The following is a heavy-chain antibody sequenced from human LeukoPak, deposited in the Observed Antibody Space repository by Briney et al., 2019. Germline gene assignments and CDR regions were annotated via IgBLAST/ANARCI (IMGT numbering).Heavy chain of an antibody. Sequence: ASVKVSCKASGYTFTSYDINWVRQATGRGLEWMGWMNPNSGNTGYAQKFQGRVTMTRNTSISTAYMELSSLRSEDTAVYYCARVSTIFGVVIPYYYYGMDVWGQGTTVTVSS. V-gene: IGHV1-8*01. J-gene: IGHJ6*02. CDR3: ARVSTIFGVVIPYYYYGMDV. D-gene: IGHD3-3*01. CDR1: GYTFTSYD. CDR2: MNPNSGNT.